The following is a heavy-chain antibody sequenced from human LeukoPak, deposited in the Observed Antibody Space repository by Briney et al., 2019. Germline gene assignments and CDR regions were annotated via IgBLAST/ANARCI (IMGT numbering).Heavy chain of an antibody. D-gene: IGHD6-13*01. J-gene: IGHJ4*02. CDR2: ISAYNGNT. V-gene: IGHV1-18*01. Sequence: GASVKVSCKASGYTFTSYGISWVRQAPGQGLEWMGWISAYNGNTNYAQKLQGRVTMTTDTSTSTAYMELRSLRSDDTAVYYCAKFWGGQSYSSSWYPFDYWGQGTLVTVSS. CDR3: AKFWGGQSYSSSWYPFDY. CDR1: GYTFTSYG.